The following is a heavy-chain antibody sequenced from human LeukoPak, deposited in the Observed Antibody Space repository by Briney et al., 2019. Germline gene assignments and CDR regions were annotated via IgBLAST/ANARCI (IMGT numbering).Heavy chain of an antibody. J-gene: IGHJ4*02. CDR1: GGSISNFY. V-gene: IGHV4-59*01. CDR2: IYYSGST. CDR3: ARDTYCGTDCYYYYGD. Sequence: SETLSLTCTVSGGSISNFYWSWIRQPPGKGLEWIGYIYYSGSTNYNPSLKSRVTMSVDTSKNQFSLKLSSVTAADTAVYYCARDTYCGTDCYYYYGDWGQGILVTVSS. D-gene: IGHD2-21*01.